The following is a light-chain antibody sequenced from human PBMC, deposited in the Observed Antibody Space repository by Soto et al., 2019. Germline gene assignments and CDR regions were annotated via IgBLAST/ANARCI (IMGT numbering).Light chain of an antibody. CDR3: QQYGTSEII. CDR1: QSVSNNY. V-gene: IGKV3-20*01. CDR2: GAS. J-gene: IGKJ5*01. Sequence: EIVLTQSPGTLSLSPGERATLSCRASQSVSNNYLAWYQQKPGQAPRLLIYGASNRATGIPDRFSGSGSGTDFTLSISRVEPEDFAVFYCQQYGTSEIIFGQGTRLEIK.